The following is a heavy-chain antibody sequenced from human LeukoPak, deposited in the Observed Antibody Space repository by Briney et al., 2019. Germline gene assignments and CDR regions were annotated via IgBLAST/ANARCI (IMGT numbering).Heavy chain of an antibody. CDR3: ARKWELLDYYYGMDV. J-gene: IGHJ6*02. D-gene: IGHD1-26*01. V-gene: IGHV3-30-3*01. CDR2: ISYDGSNK. Sequence: PGGSLRPSCAASGFTFSSYAMHWVRQAPGKGLEWVAVISYDGSNKYYADSVKGRFTISRDNSKNTLYLQMNSLRAEDTAVYYCARKWELLDYYYGMDVWGQGTTVTVSS. CDR1: GFTFSSYA.